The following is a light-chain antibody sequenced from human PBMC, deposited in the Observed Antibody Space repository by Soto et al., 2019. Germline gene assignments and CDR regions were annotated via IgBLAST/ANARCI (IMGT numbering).Light chain of an antibody. Sequence: DVVMTQSPLSLPVTLGQPASISCSSSQSLVYSDGTTYLSWFQQRPGQSPRRLIYKVSSRDSGVPDRFSGSGSVTDFTLKISRLEAEDVGVYYFLQGTHWPNTFGQGTKREIK. CDR2: KVS. V-gene: IGKV2-30*01. J-gene: IGKJ2*01. CDR1: QSLVYSDGTTY. CDR3: LQGTHWPNT.